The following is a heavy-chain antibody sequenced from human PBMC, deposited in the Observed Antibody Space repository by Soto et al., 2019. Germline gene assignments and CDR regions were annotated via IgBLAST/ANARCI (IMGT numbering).Heavy chain of an antibody. J-gene: IGHJ4*02. D-gene: IGHD1-1*01. CDR1: EFTFSSYD. CDR3: AKGIRNDD. V-gene: IGHV3-30*18. CDR2: ISYDASKK. Sequence: QVQLVESGGGVVQPGKSLRLSCADSEFTFSSYDMHWVRQAPGKGLEWVAVISYDASKKHYADSVKGRFTISRDNSKNTLYLQMNCLRTEDTAVYYCAKGIRNDDWGQGTLVTVSS.